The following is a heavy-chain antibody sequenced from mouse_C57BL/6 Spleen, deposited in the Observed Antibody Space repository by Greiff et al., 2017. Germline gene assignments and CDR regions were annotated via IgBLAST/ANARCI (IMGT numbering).Heavy chain of an antibody. Sequence: VQLQQSGPELVKPGASVKLSCKASGYTFTSYDINWVKQRPGQGLEWIGWIYPRDGSTKYNEKFKGKATLTVDTSSSTAYMELHSLTSEDSAVYFWASRSYYDYEGWFAYWGQGTLVTVSA. CDR1: GYTFTSYD. V-gene: IGHV1-85*01. CDR3: ASRSYYDYEGWFAY. J-gene: IGHJ3*01. D-gene: IGHD2-4*01. CDR2: IYPRDGST.